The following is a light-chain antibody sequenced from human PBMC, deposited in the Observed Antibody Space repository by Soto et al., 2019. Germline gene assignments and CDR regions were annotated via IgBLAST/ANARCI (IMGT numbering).Light chain of an antibody. CDR2: DAS. J-gene: IGKJ1*01. Sequence: EIVLTQSPGTLSLSPGERATLSCRASQSVSCSYLAWYQQKPGQAPRLLIFDASSRATGIPNRFSGSGSGTDFTLTISRLEPEDFAVYYCQQYGGSPQTFGQGTKVEIK. CDR3: QQYGGSPQT. CDR1: QSVSCSY. V-gene: IGKV3-20*01.